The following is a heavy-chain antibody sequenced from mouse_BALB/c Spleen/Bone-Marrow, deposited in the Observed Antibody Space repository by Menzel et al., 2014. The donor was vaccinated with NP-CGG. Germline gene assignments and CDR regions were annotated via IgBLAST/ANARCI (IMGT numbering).Heavy chain of an antibody. Sequence: VKLMESGPGLVAPSQSLSITCTVSGFSLTNYGVHWVRQPPGKGPEWPGVIWAGGSTNYNSALMSRLTISKDNSKNQVFLKMSSLQTDDTAMYYCASYYRYDGAYWGQGTLVTVSA. CDR1: GFSLTNYG. CDR3: ASYYRYDGAY. J-gene: IGHJ3*01. D-gene: IGHD2-14*01. V-gene: IGHV2-9*02. CDR2: IWAGGST.